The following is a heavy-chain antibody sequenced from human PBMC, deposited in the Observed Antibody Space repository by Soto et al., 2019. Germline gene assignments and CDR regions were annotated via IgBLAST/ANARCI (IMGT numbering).Heavy chain of an antibody. CDR1: GFTFSIYW. J-gene: IGHJ4*02. D-gene: IGHD3-10*01. Sequence: EVQLVESGGGLVQPGGSLRLSCAASGFTFSIYWMSWVRQAPGKGLEWVANIKQDGSERNYVDSVKGRFTISRDNAKNSLYLQLNSLRAEDTAVYYCARAGSENDYWGQGTLVTVSS. CDR2: IKQDGSER. V-gene: IGHV3-7*05. CDR3: ARAGSENDY.